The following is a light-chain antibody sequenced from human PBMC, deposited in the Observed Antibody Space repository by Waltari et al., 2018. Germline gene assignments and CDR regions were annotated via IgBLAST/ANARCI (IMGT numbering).Light chain of an antibody. CDR2: GND. CDR1: SSHTGRHT. Sequence: QPVLTQPPSASGPPGQRVTISCSGSSSHTGRHTVTRYQQGPGPAPKLLIYGNDQRPSGVPDRFSGSKSGTSASLAITGLQSEDEADYYCATWDDSLNGRVFGGGTKLTVL. V-gene: IGLV1-44*01. J-gene: IGLJ3*02. CDR3: ATWDDSLNGRV.